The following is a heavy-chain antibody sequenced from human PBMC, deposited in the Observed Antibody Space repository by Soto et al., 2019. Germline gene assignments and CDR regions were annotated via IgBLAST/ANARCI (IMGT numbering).Heavy chain of an antibody. V-gene: IGHV2-70*04. CDR3: ARLLVDTAMARASYYFDY. CDR1: GFSLSTTEVR. J-gene: IGHJ4*02. Sequence: SGPTLVNPTQTLTLTCTFSGFSLSTTEVRVSWIRQPPGKALEWLARIDWDDEKYYSTSLKTRLTISKDTSKNQVVLTMTNMDPVDTATYYCARLLVDTAMARASYYFDYWGQGTLVTVSS. CDR2: IDWDDEK. D-gene: IGHD5-18*01.